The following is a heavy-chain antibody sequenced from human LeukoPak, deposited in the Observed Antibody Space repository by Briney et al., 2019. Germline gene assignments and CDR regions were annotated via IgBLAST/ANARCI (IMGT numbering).Heavy chain of an antibody. CDR1: GFTFSNAW. J-gene: IGHJ4*02. CDR2: IKSKTDGGTT. Sequence: GGSLRLSCAASGFTFSNAWMSWVRQAPGKGLEWVGRIKSKTDGGTTDYAAPVKGRFTISRDDSKNTLYLQMNSLKTEDTAVYYCTTLTRYYYDSSGYYYVDYWGQGTLVTVSS. D-gene: IGHD3-22*01. V-gene: IGHV3-15*01. CDR3: TTLTRYYYDSSGYYYVDY.